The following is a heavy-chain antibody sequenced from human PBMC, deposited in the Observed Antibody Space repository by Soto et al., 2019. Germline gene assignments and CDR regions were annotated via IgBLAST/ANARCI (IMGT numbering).Heavy chain of an antibody. CDR2: ISYDGNNQ. V-gene: IGHV3-30-3*01. CDR1: GFTFSAYS. D-gene: IGHD5-12*01. CDR3: VRDGYSGRSDGFDI. Sequence: QVQLVESGGGVVQPGRSLRLSCAATGFTFSAYSMHWVRQPPGEGLEWVAVISYDGNNQRCTDAVKGRFTVSRDNSKGTLYLQLASLNSGETAVYYCVRDGYSGRSDGFDIWGQGTTVTVSS. J-gene: IGHJ3*02.